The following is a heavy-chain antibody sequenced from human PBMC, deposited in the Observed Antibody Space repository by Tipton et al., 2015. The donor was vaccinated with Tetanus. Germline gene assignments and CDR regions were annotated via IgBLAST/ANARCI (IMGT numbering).Heavy chain of an antibody. CDR1: GGSISTYY. Sequence: TLSLTCTVSGGSISTYYWSWIRQPAGKGLEWIGRIYTSGSTNYNPSLKRRVTMSVDTGNNQFTLRLSSVPAADTAVYYCARDVGRYYDSSGYQDHDAFDIWGQGTMVTVSS. D-gene: IGHD3-22*01. J-gene: IGHJ3*02. V-gene: IGHV4-4*07. CDR2: IYTSGST. CDR3: ARDVGRYYDSSGYQDHDAFDI.